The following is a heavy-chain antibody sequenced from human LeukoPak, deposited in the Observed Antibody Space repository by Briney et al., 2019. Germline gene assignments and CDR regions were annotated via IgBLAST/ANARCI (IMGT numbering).Heavy chain of an antibody. V-gene: IGHV3-21*01. CDR1: GFTFSSCS. Sequence: GGSLRLSCAASGFTFSSCSMNWVRQAPGKGLEWVSSISSSSSYIYYADSVKGRFTISKDNAKNSLYLQMNSLRAEDTAVYYCARDHVSAYYYGSGSYYYDYWGQGTLVTVSS. CDR3: ARDHVSAYYYGSGSYYYDY. J-gene: IGHJ4*02. CDR2: ISSSSSYI. D-gene: IGHD3-10*01.